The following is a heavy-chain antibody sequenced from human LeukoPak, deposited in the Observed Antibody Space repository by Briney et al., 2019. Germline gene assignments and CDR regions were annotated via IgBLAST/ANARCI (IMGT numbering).Heavy chain of an antibody. Sequence: PSESLSLTCTVSGGSISSYYWSWIRQPPGKGLEWIGYIYYSGSTNYNPSLKSRVTISVDTSKNQFSLKLSSVPAADTAVYYCARDDEKYYYDSSRPLDAFDIRGQGTMVTVSS. V-gene: IGHV4-59*01. CDR2: IYYSGST. CDR3: ARDDEKYYYDSSRPLDAFDI. J-gene: IGHJ3*02. CDR1: GGSISSYY. D-gene: IGHD3-22*01.